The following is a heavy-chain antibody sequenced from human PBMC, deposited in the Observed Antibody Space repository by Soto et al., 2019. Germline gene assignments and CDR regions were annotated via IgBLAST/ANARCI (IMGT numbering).Heavy chain of an antibody. V-gene: IGHV1-69*13. D-gene: IGHD3-10*01. J-gene: IGHJ4*02. CDR1: GGTFSSYA. CDR2: IIPIFGTA. CDR3: ASQITMVRGVIKSPLDY. Sequence: ASVKVSCKASGGTFSSYAISWVRQAPGQGLEWMGGIIPIFGTANYAQKFQGRVTITADESTSTAYMELSSLRSEDTAVYYCASQITMVRGVIKSPLDYWGQGTLVTVST.